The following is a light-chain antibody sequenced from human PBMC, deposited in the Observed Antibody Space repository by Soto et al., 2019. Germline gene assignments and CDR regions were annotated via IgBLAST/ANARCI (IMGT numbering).Light chain of an antibody. CDR1: QSLLYSSNNKNY. V-gene: IGKV4-1*01. J-gene: IGKJ3*01. Sequence: DIVVTQSPDSLVVSLGERATINCKSSQSLLYSSNNKNYLAWYQQKPGQPPKLLIYWASTRESGVPDRFSGSGSGTDFTLTINSLQAEDVAVYYCQQSYSTPFTFGPGTKVEIK. CDR3: QQSYSTPFT. CDR2: WAS.